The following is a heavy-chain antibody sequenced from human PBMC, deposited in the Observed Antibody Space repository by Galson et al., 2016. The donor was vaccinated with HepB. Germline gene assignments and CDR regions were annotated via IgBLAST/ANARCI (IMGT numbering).Heavy chain of an antibody. CDR2: ISTAGDT. Sequence: SLRLSCAASGFTFSSYDMHWVRQATGKGLEWVSTISTAGDTSYPGSVKGRFTISRENARNSLYLQMNSLRAGDTAVYYCARGGLGGWLESFDYWGQGTLVTVSS. V-gene: IGHV3-13*01. J-gene: IGHJ4*02. CDR3: ARGGLGGWLESFDY. D-gene: IGHD6-19*01. CDR1: GFTFSSYD.